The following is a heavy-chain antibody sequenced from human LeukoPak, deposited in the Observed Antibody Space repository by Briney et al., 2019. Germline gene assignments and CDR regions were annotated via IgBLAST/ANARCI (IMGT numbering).Heavy chain of an antibody. J-gene: IGHJ4*02. V-gene: IGHV4-39*01. CDR1: GGSISSSSYY. D-gene: IGHD3-9*01. Sequence: SETLSLTCTVSGGSISSSSYYWGWIRHPPRKGLEWSGSIYYSGRTYYNPSLKDRVSISVYTSKNQFSLKLSSVTAADTAVYYCASSLKPHDILTGYSKPYYFDYWGQGTLVTVSS. CDR3: ASSLKPHDILTGYSKPYYFDY. CDR2: IYYSGRT.